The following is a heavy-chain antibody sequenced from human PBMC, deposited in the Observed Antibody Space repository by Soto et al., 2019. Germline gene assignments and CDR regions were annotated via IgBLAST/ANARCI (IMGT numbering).Heavy chain of an antibody. CDR1: GFTFSSYS. CDR3: ARDLYSEYCSGGSCYQDI. J-gene: IGHJ3*02. V-gene: IGHV3-21*01. Sequence: GGSLRLSCAASGFTFSSYSMNWVRQAPGKGLEWVSSISSSSYIYYADSVKGRFTISRDNAKNSLYLQMNSLRAEDTAVYYCARDLYSEYCSGGSCYQDIWGQGTMVTVS. CDR2: ISSSSYI. D-gene: IGHD2-15*01.